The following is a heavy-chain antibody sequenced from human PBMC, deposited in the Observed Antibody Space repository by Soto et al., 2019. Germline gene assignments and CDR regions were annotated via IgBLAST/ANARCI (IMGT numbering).Heavy chain of an antibody. CDR3: ARVRMDV. CDR1: GFTFSSYA. J-gene: IGHJ6*02. V-gene: IGHV3-30-3*01. CDR2: ISYDGSNK. Sequence: GGSLRLSCAASGFTFSSYAMHWVRQAPGKGLEWVAVISYDGSNKYYADSVKGRFTISRDNSKNPLYLQMNSLRAEDTAVYYCARVRMDVWGQGTTVTVSS.